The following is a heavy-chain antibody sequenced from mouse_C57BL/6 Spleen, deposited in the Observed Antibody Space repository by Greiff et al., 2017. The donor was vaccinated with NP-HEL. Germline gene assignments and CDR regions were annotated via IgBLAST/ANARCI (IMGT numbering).Heavy chain of an antibody. CDR2: IWSGGST. D-gene: IGHD4-1*01. CDR3: ARGANWPYYYAMDY. Sequence: VKLVESGPGLVQPSQSLSITCTVSGFSLTSYGVHWVRQSPGKGLEWLGVIWSGGSTDYNAAFISRLSISKDNSKSQVFFKMNSLQADDTAIYYCARGANWPYYYAMDYWGQGTSVTVSS. CDR1: GFSLTSYG. J-gene: IGHJ4*01. V-gene: IGHV2-2*01.